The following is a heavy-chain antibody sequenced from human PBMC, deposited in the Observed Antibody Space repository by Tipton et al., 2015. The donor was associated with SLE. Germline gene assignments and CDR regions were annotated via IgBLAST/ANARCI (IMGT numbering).Heavy chain of an antibody. Sequence: TLSLTCAVSGGSITNHNYYWAWIRQPPGKGLEWIGESNPSGSTNYNPSLKSRVTISVDTSKNQLSLKLTSVTAADTAVYYCARGAKERITLVRVRPYYFDYWGQGSLVTVSS. CDR2: SNPSGST. D-gene: IGHD3-10*01. CDR1: GGSITNHNYY. CDR3: ARGAKERITLVRVRPYYFDY. V-gene: IGHV4-39*02. J-gene: IGHJ4*01.